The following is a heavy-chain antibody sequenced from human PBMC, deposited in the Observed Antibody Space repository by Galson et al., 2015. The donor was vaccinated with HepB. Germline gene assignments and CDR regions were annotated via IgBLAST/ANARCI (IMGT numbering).Heavy chain of an antibody. D-gene: IGHD4-17*01. J-gene: IGHJ2*01. CDR1: GFSFNYFP. V-gene: IGHV3-30-3*01. CDR2: ISYTGSYT. CDR3: VRPRGAGAGDYQNWYFDL. Sequence: SLRLPRAVSGFSFNYFPMHWVRQAPGKGLEWVAVISYTGSYTGYADFGRGRFTISRDNSKNALYLHMNSLRVDDTALYYCVRPRGAGAGDYQNWYFDLWGRGTLVTVSS.